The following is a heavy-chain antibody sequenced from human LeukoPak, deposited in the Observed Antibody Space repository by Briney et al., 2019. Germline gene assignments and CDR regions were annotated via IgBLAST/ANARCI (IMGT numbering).Heavy chain of an antibody. D-gene: IGHD6-13*01. CDR3: ARDSAAASFDY. Sequence: GGSLRLSCAASGFTFSSYSMNWVRQAPGKGLEWASYISSSSSTIYYADSVKGRFTISRDNAKNSLYLQMNSLRAEDTAVYYCARDSAAASFDYWGQGTLVTVSS. CDR2: ISSSSSTI. J-gene: IGHJ4*02. CDR1: GFTFSSYS. V-gene: IGHV3-48*04.